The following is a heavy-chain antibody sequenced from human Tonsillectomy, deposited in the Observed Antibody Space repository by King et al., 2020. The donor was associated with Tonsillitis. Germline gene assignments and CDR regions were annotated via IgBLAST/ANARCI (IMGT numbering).Heavy chain of an antibody. CDR1: GFTFSSFA. CDR3: AKDKVEFYDPENAFDI. Sequence: VQLVESGGGLVQPGGSLRVSCAASGFTFSSFAMGWLRKAPGKGLEWVSAISGSGSTTFYADSVKGRFTISRDNSKNTLCLQMHSLRAEDTAVYYCAKDKVEFYDPENAFDIWGQGTMVTVSS. V-gene: IGHV3-23*04. D-gene: IGHD3-16*01. J-gene: IGHJ3*02. CDR2: ISGSGSTT.